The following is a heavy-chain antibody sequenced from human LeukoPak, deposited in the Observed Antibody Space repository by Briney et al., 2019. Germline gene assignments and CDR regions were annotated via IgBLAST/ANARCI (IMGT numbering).Heavy chain of an antibody. J-gene: IGHJ4*02. V-gene: IGHV1-69*06. CDR1: GGTFTSYA. D-gene: IGHD3-22*01. CDR2: IIPIFGTA. Sequence: SVKVSCKASGGTFTSYAISWVRQAPGQGLEWMGGIIPIFGTANYAQKFQGRVTITADKSKSTAYMELSSLRSEDTAVYYCASRNYYDSSGYDYWGQGTLVTVSS. CDR3: ASRNYYDSSGYDY.